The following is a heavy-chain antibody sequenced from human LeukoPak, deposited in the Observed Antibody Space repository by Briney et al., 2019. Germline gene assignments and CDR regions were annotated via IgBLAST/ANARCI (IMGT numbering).Heavy chain of an antibody. V-gene: IGHV4-39*01. CDR2: IYYSGST. CDR3: ARLADLVDYYDSSYDY. J-gene: IGHJ4*02. D-gene: IGHD3-22*01. CDR1: GGSISSSSYY. Sequence: PSETLSLTCTVSGGSISSSSYYWGWIRQPPGKGLEWIGSIYYSGSTYYNPSLNSRVTISVDTSKNQFSLKLSSVTAADTAVYYCARLADLVDYYDSSYDYWGQGTLVTVSS.